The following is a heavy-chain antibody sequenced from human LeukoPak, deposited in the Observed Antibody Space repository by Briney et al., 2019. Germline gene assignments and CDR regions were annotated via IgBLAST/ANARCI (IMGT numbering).Heavy chain of an antibody. CDR2: IYSGGST. V-gene: IGHV3-53*01. CDR1: GFTFSAYA. J-gene: IGHJ4*02. CDR3: AREFVPSYSSGWYDY. Sequence: HPGGSLRLSCAASGFTFSAYAMTWVRQAPGKGLEWVSVIYSGGSTYYADSVKGRFTISRDNSKNTLYLQMNSLRAEDTAVYYCAREFVPSYSSGWYDYWGQGTPVSVSS. D-gene: IGHD6-19*01.